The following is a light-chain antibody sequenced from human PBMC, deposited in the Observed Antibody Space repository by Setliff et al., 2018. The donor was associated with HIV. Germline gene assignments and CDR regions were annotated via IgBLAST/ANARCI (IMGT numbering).Light chain of an antibody. CDR1: SSDVGSYNF. Sequence: QSALTQPASVSGSPGQSITISCSGSSSDVGSYNFVSWYQQHPGKAPPVIIYDVSRRPSGVSSRFSGSKSGNTASLTISGLQAEDQADYYCCSYTSSLTYVFGTGTKVTVL. CDR2: DVS. V-gene: IGLV2-14*03. J-gene: IGLJ1*01. CDR3: CSYTSSLTYV.